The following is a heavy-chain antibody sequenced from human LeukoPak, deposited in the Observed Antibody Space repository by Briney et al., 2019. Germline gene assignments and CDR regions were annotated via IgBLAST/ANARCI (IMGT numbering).Heavy chain of an antibody. D-gene: IGHD3-22*01. V-gene: IGHV4-61*02. J-gene: IGHJ4*02. CDR2: IYTSGST. CDR3: ARDRYYYDSSGYLFDY. Sequence: SETLSLACTVSGGSISSSSHYWGWIRQPAGKGLEWIGRIYTSGSTNYNPPLKSRVTMSVDTSKNQFSLKLSSVTAADTAVYYCARDRYYYDSSGYLFDYWGQGTLVTVSS. CDR1: GGSISSSSHY.